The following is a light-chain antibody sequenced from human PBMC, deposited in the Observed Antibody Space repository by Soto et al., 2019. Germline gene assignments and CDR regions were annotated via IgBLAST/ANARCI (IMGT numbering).Light chain of an antibody. CDR3: CSYAGSFTLV. J-gene: IGLJ2*01. CDR2: DVD. Sequence: SALTQPRSVSGSPGQSVTISCTGTSSDVGGYNYVSWYQQHPGKAPKLMIYDVDKRPSGVPDRFSGSKSGNTASLTISGLQAEDEADYYCCSYAGSFTLVFGGGTKVTVL. CDR1: SSDVGGYNY. V-gene: IGLV2-11*01.